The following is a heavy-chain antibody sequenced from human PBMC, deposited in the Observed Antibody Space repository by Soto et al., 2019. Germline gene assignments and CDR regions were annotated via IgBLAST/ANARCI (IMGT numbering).Heavy chain of an antibody. J-gene: IGHJ4*02. V-gene: IGHV3-33*01. CDR2: ILKDGSDQ. CDR1: GFTFSNYG. CDR3: ASPFMGAHDTANVARDY. D-gene: IGHD1-26*01. Sequence: GGSLRLSCAATGFTFSNYGMHWVRQAPGKGLEWVAVILKDGSDQKYADSMKGRFTISRDNAENTLYLQMNSLRAEDTAVYYCASPFMGAHDTANVARDYWGQGTLVTVSS.